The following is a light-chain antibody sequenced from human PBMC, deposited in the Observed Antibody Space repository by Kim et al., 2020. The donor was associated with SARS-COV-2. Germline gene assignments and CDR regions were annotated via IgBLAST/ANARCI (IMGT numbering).Light chain of an antibody. CDR3: QQYFDWPPLT. CDR2: RAS. Sequence: SPGGRATLSCRASESIGNTPARYQQRSGQPPRRLIDRASTRATGIPARFSGSGSGTDCTLTISGLRSEDFAVYHCQQYFDWPPLTFGGGTKVDIK. CDR1: ESIGNT. V-gene: IGKV3D-15*01. J-gene: IGKJ4*01.